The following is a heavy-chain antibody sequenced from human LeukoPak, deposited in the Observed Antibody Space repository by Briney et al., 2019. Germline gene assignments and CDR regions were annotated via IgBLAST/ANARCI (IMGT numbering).Heavy chain of an antibody. CDR2: ISYDGSNK. D-gene: IGHD6-13*01. CDR3: APPIAAAGSLDY. CDR1: GFTFSSYA. Sequence: GGSLRLSCAASGFTFSSYAMHWVRQAPGKGLEWVAVISYDGSNKYYADSVKGRFTISRDNSKNTLYLQMNSLRAEDTAVYYCAPPIAAAGSLDYWGQGTLVTVSS. V-gene: IGHV3-30-3*01. J-gene: IGHJ4*02.